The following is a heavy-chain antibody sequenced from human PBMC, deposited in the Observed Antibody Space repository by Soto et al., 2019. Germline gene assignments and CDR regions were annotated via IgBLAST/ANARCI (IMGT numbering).Heavy chain of an antibody. CDR1: GGTFSSYA. Sequence: SVKVSCKASGGTFSSYAISWVRQAPGQGLEWMGGIIPIFGTANYAQKFQGRVTITADESTSTAYMELSSLRSEDTAVYDCARVARHSSGYYAHYYYYYGMDVWG. J-gene: IGHJ6*02. CDR2: IIPIFGTA. D-gene: IGHD3-22*01. CDR3: ARVARHSSGYYAHYYYYYGMDV. V-gene: IGHV1-69*13.